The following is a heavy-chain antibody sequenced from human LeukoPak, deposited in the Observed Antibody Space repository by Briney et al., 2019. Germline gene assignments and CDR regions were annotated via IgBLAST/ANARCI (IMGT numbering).Heavy chain of an antibody. V-gene: IGHV3-48*01. D-gene: IGHD3-10*01. CDR1: GFTFSSYS. CDR3: AREREGITMVRGVIDY. J-gene: IGHJ4*02. CDR2: ISSSSSTI. Sequence: GGSLRLSCAASGFTFSSYSMNWVRQAPGKGLEWVSYISSSSSTIYYADSVKGRFTISRDNAKNSLYLQMNSLRAEDTAVYYCAREREGITMVRGVIDYWGQGTLVTVSS.